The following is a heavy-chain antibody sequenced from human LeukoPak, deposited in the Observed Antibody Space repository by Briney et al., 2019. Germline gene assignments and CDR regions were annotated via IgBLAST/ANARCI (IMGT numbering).Heavy chain of an antibody. Sequence: GGSLRLSCAASGFTFSSYATSWVRQAPGKGLEWVSAISGSGGSTYYADSVKGRFTISRDNSKNTLYLQMNSLRAEDTAVYYCAKDERGAAGGYYFDYWGQGTLVTVSS. V-gene: IGHV3-23*01. CDR1: GFTFSSYA. CDR2: ISGSGGST. CDR3: AKDERGAAGGYYFDY. J-gene: IGHJ4*02. D-gene: IGHD3-10*01.